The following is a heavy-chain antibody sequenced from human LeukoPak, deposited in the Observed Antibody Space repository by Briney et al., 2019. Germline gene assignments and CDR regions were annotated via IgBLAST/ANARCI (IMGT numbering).Heavy chain of an antibody. D-gene: IGHD2-21*01. Sequence: GGSLRLSCAASGFTFTSYVMNWVRQPPGKGLEWISYIGNRGTTMYYADSVKGRFTISRDNAKNSLYLQMNSLRDEDTAIYYCARGRGSSWGQGTLVTVSS. CDR2: IGNRGTTM. J-gene: IGHJ5*02. CDR1: GFTFTSYV. CDR3: ARGRGSS. V-gene: IGHV3-48*02.